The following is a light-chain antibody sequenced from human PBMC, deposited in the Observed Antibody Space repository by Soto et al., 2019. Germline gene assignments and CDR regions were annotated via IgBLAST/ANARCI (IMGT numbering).Light chain of an antibody. Sequence: QSVLTQPPSASGTPGQRVTISCSGSSSNIGSNTVNWYQQLPGTAPKLLISRNNRRPSGVPDRFSAYKSGTSASLAISGLRSEDEAVYYCGAWDDSLSAWVFGGGTKVTVL. J-gene: IGLJ3*02. CDR2: RNN. V-gene: IGLV1-47*01. CDR3: GAWDDSLSAWV. CDR1: SSNIGSNT.